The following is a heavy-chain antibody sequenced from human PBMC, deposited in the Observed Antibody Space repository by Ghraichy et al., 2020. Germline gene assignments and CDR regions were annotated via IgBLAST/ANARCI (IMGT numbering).Heavy chain of an antibody. V-gene: IGHV3-23*01. Sequence: GGSLRLSCAASGFSFTKYAMSWVRQAPGKGLEWVAGVGTSGVSTHYADSVKGRFSISRDSSKNTLYLQMNSLRADDTAVYYCARRPVETAIDYRCAFDIWGQGTMVTVSS. D-gene: IGHD5-18*01. CDR3: ARRPVETAIDYRCAFDI. CDR2: VGTSGVST. J-gene: IGHJ3*02. CDR1: GFSFTKYA.